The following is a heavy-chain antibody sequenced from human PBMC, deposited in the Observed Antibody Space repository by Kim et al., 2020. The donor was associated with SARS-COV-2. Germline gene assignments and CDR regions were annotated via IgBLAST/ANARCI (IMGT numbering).Heavy chain of an antibody. CDR3: ARTEEMSGYYYDTSGYWLDY. CDR2: INPGNVYT. D-gene: IGHD3-22*01. V-gene: IGHV1-3*01. J-gene: IGHJ4*02. CDR1: GYTFTNYA. Sequence: ASVKVSCKASGYTFTNYAIHWVRQAPGQRLEWLGWINPGNVYTKYSQKFQGRVTITRDTSASTAYMELSSLRSEDTAVYYCARTEEMSGYYYDTSGYWLDYWGQGTLVTVSS.